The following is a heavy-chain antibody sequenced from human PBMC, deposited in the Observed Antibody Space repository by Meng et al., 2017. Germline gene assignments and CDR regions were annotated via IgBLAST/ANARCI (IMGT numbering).Heavy chain of an antibody. Sequence: SVKVSCKASGYTFTSYGISWVRQAPGQGLEWMGGIIPIFGTANYAQKFQGRVTITADKSTSTAYMELSSLRSGDTAVYYCARTARLDYGDYGLPDQPYYYYYGMDVWGQGTTVTVSS. CDR3: ARTARLDYGDYGLPDQPYYYYYGMDV. V-gene: IGHV1-69*06. J-gene: IGHJ6*02. D-gene: IGHD4-17*01. CDR1: GYTFTSYG. CDR2: IIPIFGTA.